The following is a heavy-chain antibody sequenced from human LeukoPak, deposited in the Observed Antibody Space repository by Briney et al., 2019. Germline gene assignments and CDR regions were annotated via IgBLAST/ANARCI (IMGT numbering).Heavy chain of an antibody. CDR2: MYDSGTT. V-gene: IGHV4-31*03. Sequence: SETLSLTCTVSGGSISSGDYYWNWIRQHPGKGLEWIGYMYDSGTTHYNPSLTSRVTIAVDTSKNQFSLKLNSVTAADTAVCYCARGSDYYPNFDHWGQGTLVTVSS. CDR1: GGSISSGDYY. J-gene: IGHJ4*02. D-gene: IGHD3-3*01. CDR3: ARGSDYYPNFDH.